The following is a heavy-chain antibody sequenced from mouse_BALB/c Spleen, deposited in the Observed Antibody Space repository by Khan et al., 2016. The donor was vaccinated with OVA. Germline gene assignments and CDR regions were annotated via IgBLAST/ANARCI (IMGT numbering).Heavy chain of an antibody. J-gene: IGHJ2*01. V-gene: IGHV3-2*02. CDR2: ISYSGNT. D-gene: IGHD1-1*01. CDR1: GYSITSDYA. CDR3: ARIYGGDFDY. Sequence: EVQLQESGPGLVKPSQSLSLTCTVTGYSITSDYAWNWIRQFPGNKLGWMGYISYSGNTKYNPSLKSRISITRDTSENQFFLQLNSVTIEDTATYYCARIYGGDFDYWGQGTTLTVSS.